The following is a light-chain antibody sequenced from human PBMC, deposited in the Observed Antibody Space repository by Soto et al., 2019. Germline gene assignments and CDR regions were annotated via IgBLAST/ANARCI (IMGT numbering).Light chain of an antibody. CDR2: AAS. CDR1: QSISSW. V-gene: IGKV1-39*01. Sequence: DIQMTQSPSTLSASVGDRVTITCRASQSISSWLAWYQQKPGKAPKLLIYAASTLQSGVPSRFSGSGSGTVFTLTISSLQPEDFATYYCQQSYSTPTFGQGTKVDIK. CDR3: QQSYSTPT. J-gene: IGKJ1*01.